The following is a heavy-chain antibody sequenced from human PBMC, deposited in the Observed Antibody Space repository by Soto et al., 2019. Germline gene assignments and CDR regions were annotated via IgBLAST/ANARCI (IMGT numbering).Heavy chain of an antibody. D-gene: IGHD5-12*01. CDR3: TTEGYSGTSTHAFDS. CDR1: GFTFSNAW. CDR2: IKRQAARGAT. V-gene: IGHV3-15*01. Sequence: GGSLRLSCAASGFTFSNAWMSWVRQVPGKGLEWVGRIKRQAARGATYYAAAVTGRFNISRDDPKDTLYLQMNSLKTEDTAVYYCTTEGYSGTSTHAFDSWGQGTLVTVSS. J-gene: IGHJ4*02.